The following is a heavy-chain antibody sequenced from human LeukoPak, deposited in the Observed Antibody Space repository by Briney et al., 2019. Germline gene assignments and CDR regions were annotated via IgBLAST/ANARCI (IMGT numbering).Heavy chain of an antibody. CDR2: IMGDESEK. CDR3: ARDKTYDFWSGYSYYYYYYMDV. J-gene: IGHJ6*03. CDR1: GFTFRSYR. D-gene: IGHD3-3*01. V-gene: IGHV3-7*01. Sequence: GGSLRLSCAASGFTFRSYRVRWVRRATGKGREWVATIMGDESEKYYVGSVKGRFTVSRDNAKNSLYLQMNSLRAEDTAVYYCARDKTYDFWSGYSYYYYYYMDVWGKGTTVTVSS.